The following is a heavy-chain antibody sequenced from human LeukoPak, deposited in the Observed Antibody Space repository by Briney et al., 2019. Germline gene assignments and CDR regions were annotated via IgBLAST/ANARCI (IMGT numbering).Heavy chain of an antibody. CDR1: GGSISSYY. CDR3: ARVSTDLFDY. CDR2: INHSGST. J-gene: IGHJ4*02. Sequence: SETLSLTCTVSGGSISSYYWSWIRQPPGKGLEWIGEINHSGSTNYNPSLKSRVTISVDTSKNQFSLKLSSVTAADTAVYYCARVSTDLFDYWGQGTLVTVSS. V-gene: IGHV4-34*01.